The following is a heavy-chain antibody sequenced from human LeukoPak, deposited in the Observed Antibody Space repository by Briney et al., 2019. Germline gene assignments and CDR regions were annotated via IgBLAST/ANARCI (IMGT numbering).Heavy chain of an antibody. CDR3: ARSISGHSSGYHGDAFDI. Sequence: PGGSLRLSCAASGFTFSSYDMNWVRQATGKGLEWVSAIGTAGDTYYPGSVKGRFTISRENAKNSLYLQMNSLRAGDTAAYYCARSISGHSSGYHGDAFDIWGQGTMVTVSS. J-gene: IGHJ3*02. V-gene: IGHV3-13*01. CDR2: IGTAGDT. D-gene: IGHD3-22*01. CDR1: GFTFSSYD.